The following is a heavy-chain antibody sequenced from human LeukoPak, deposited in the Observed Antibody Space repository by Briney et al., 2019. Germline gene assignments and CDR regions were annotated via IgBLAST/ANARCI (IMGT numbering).Heavy chain of an antibody. V-gene: IGHV4-34*01. D-gene: IGHD6-19*01. Sequence: ETLSLTCAVYGGSFSGYYWSWIRQPPGKGLEWIGEINHSGSTNYNPSLKSRVTISVDTSKNQFSLKLSSVTAADTAVYYCATKGYSSGWSDYYYYYYYMDVWGKGTTVTISS. CDR3: ATKGYSSGWSDYYYYYYYMDV. J-gene: IGHJ6*03. CDR1: GGSFSGYY. CDR2: INHSGST.